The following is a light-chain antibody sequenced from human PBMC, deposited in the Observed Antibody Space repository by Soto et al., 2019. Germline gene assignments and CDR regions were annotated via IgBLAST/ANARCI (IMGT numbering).Light chain of an antibody. CDR2: NGR. J-gene: IGLJ3*02. V-gene: IGLV3-21*02. CDR1: NIGTKG. Sequence: SYELTQPPSVSVAPGQTATITCGGDNIGTKGVHWYQQKAGQAPELVVYNGRDRPSGIPERFSGSNSGNTATLTITRVEAGDEADFYCQVRESPSDYSVVFGGGTKLT. CDR3: QVRESPSDYSVV.